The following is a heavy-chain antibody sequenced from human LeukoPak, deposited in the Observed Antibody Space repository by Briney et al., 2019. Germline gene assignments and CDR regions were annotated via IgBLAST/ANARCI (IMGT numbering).Heavy chain of an antibody. D-gene: IGHD3-10*01. CDR1: GYSFTSYW. Sequence: GESLKISCKGSGYSFTSYWIGWVRQMPGKGLEWMGIIYPGDSATRYSPSFQGQVTISADNSINTAYLQWSSLKASDTAMYYCARLVYGSGSYPNHFDYWGQGTLVTVSS. CDR2: IYPGDSAT. J-gene: IGHJ4*02. V-gene: IGHV5-51*01. CDR3: ARLVYGSGSYPNHFDY.